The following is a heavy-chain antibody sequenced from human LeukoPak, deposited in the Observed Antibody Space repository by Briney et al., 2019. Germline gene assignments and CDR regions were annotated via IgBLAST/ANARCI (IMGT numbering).Heavy chain of an antibody. CDR1: GGSITNYY. CDR2: VSYSGSS. V-gene: IGHV4-59*08. CDR3: ARLQGRGDNYLDY. D-gene: IGHD7-27*01. J-gene: IGHJ4*02. Sequence: SETLSLSCTVSGGSITNYYWSWIPQPPGKRLEWIGYVSYSGSSSSNPSLERRVIKSVDMSKNQFSMRLTSVTASDTAVYYCARLQGRGDNYLDYWGQGTLVTVSS.